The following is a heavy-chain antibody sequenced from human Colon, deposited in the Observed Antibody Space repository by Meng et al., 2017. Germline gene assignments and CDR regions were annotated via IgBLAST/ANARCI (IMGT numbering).Heavy chain of an antibody. CDR1: SGSISSSNW. CDR2: ISQSGTT. CDR3: VRQGMTSYSWGY. V-gene: IGHV4-4*02. Sequence: QVRLQGAGPGLVKPSGTLSLTCAVSSGSISSSNWWSWVRQPPGKGLEWIGEISQSGTTYYNPSLKSRVTITGDWSKNQFSLNLNSVTAADTALYYCVRQGMTSYSWGYWGQGTLVTVSS. J-gene: IGHJ4*02. D-gene: IGHD3-9*01.